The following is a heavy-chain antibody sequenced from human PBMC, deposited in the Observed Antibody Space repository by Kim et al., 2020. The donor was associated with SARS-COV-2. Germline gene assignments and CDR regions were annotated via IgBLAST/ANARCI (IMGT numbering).Heavy chain of an antibody. V-gene: IGHV3-21*01. CDR3: ARDGTETNSQTDY. Sequence: YADAVKGRVTISRDNAKNSLYLQMHRQRAEGTAVYYCARDGTETNSQTDYWGQGNLVTVYS. J-gene: IGHJ4*02. D-gene: IGHD1-26*01.